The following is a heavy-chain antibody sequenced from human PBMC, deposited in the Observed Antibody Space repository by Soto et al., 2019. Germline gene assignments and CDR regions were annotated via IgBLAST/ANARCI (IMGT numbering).Heavy chain of an antibody. D-gene: IGHD6-19*01. CDR1: GGTFSSYA. CDR3: AREPRSGDLDY. Sequence: ASVKVSCKASGGTFSSYAISWVRQAPGQGLEWMGGVIPIFGTANYAQKFQGRVTITADESTSTAYMELSSLRSEDTAVYYCAREPRSGDLDYWGQGTLVTVSS. V-gene: IGHV1-69*13. CDR2: VIPIFGTA. J-gene: IGHJ4*02.